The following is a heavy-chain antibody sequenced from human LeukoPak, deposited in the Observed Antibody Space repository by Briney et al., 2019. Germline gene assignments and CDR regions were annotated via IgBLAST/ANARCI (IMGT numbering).Heavy chain of an antibody. CDR2: MYYGGST. D-gene: IGHD4-11*01. Sequence: PSETLSLTCTVSGGSMSGQYWSWIRRPPGKGLEWIGNMYYGGSTNYNPSLKSRVTMSIDTSKNQFSLKLSSVTAADTAVYYCARRLDDMDVWGKGTTVTVSS. V-gene: IGHV4-59*08. CDR1: GGSMSGQY. J-gene: IGHJ6*03. CDR3: ARRLDDMDV.